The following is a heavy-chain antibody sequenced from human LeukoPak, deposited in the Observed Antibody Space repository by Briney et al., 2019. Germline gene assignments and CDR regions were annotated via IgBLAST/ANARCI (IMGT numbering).Heavy chain of an antibody. J-gene: IGHJ6*03. CDR3: AKNGDRGAYCSGGSCYPYYYYYMDV. V-gene: IGHV3-23*01. CDR2: ISATGGTT. CDR1: GFNFSSYG. Sequence: GGSLRLSCAASGFNFSSYGMSWVRQAPGEGLEWVSAISATGGTTYYADSVKGRFTISRDKSKITLYLQMNSLRAEDTAIYYCAKNGDRGAYCSGGSCYPYYYYYMDVWGKGTTVTISS. D-gene: IGHD2-15*01.